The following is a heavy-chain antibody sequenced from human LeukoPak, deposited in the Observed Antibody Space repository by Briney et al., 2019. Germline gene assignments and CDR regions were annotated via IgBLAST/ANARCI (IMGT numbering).Heavy chain of an antibody. CDR2: MNPNSGNT. D-gene: IGHD6-13*01. CDR1: GYTFTSYD. Sequence: ASVKVSCKASGYTFTSYDINWVRQATGQGLEWMGWMNPNSGNTGYAQKFQGRVTITRNTSISTAYMELSSLRSEDTAVYYCARGSGAGIYSSSWYVVVGYYMDVWGKGTTVTVSS. CDR3: ARGSGAGIYSSSWYVVVGYYMDV. V-gene: IGHV1-8*03. J-gene: IGHJ6*03.